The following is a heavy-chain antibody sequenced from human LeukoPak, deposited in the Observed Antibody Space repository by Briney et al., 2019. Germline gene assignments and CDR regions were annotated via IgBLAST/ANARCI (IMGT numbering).Heavy chain of an antibody. J-gene: IGHJ5*02. Sequence: SETLSLTCSVSGGSFSNYYWTWIRQPPGKGLEWIGYIYYSGSTYYNPSLKSRVTISVDTSKNQFSLKLSSVTAADTAVYYCARALITMVRGVIIGPNWFDPWGQGTLVTVSS. D-gene: IGHD3-10*01. CDR2: IYYSGST. CDR3: ARALITMVRGVIIGPNWFDP. CDR1: GGSFSNYY. V-gene: IGHV4-30-4*08.